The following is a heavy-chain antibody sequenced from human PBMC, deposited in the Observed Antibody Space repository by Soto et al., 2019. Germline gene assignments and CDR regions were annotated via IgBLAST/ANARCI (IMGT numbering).Heavy chain of an antibody. CDR1: GDSISSGGYF. J-gene: IGHJ4*02. V-gene: IGHV4-31*03. D-gene: IGHD5-12*01. CDR3: ARGAYSGYVAMVY. CDR2: TYNSELT. Sequence: QVQLHESGPGLVKPSQTLSLTCTVSGDSISSGGYFWTWIRQHPGKGLAWIGNTYNSELTSYNPSRKSRGIILVATSKNLSSLQLSSVPAADTAVYFCARGAYSGYVAMVYWGQGTLVTVSS.